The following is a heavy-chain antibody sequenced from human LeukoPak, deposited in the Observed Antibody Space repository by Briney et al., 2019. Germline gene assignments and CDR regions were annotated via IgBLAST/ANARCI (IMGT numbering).Heavy chain of an antibody. J-gene: IGHJ4*02. CDR2: ISGSGGST. D-gene: IGHD1-20*01. V-gene: IGHV3-23*01. Sequence: GGSLRLSCAASGFTFSSYAMSWVRQAPGKGLEWVSAISGSGGSTYYADSVKGRFTISRDNSKNTLYLQMNSLRAEDTAVYYCARHASAAIRESEDNWNPYGGQGTLATVSS. CDR3: ARHASAAIRESEDNWNPY. CDR1: GFTFSSYA.